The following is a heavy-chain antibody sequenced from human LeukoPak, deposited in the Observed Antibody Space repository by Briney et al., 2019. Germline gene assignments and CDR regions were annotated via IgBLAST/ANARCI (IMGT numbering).Heavy chain of an antibody. Sequence: ASVKVSCKASGGTFSSYAISWVLQAPGQGLEWMGGIIPIFGTANYAQKFQGRVTITADESTSTAYMELSSLRSEDTAVYYCARGLNCTHGVCYNDYWGQGTLVTVSS. D-gene: IGHD2-8*01. CDR2: IIPIFGTA. V-gene: IGHV1-69*01. CDR1: GGTFSSYA. J-gene: IGHJ4*02. CDR3: ARGLNCTHGVCYNDY.